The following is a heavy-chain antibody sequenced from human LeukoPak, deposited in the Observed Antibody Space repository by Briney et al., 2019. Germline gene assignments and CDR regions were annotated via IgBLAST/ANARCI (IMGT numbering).Heavy chain of an antibody. Sequence: ASVKVSCKASGYTFTSYGISWVRQAPGQGLEWMGWISAYNGNTNYAQKLQGRVTMTTDTSTSTAYMELSSLRSEDTAVYYCARGRILAAAAPIDYWGQGTLVTVSS. CDR3: ARGRILAAAAPIDY. CDR2: ISAYNGNT. J-gene: IGHJ4*02. V-gene: IGHV1-18*01. CDR1: GYTFTSYG. D-gene: IGHD6-13*01.